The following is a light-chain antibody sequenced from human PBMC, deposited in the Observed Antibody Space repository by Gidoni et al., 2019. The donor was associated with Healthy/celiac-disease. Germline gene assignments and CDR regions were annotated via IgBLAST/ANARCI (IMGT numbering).Light chain of an antibody. J-gene: IGKJ1*01. V-gene: IGKV3-20*01. CDR2: GAS. CDR1: QCVGSSY. CDR3: QQYGSSPLT. Sequence: IALTPSPATLSLAPAVSATLSCRSSQCVGSSYLAWYQQKPGQAPRLLIYGASSRATGIPDRFSGSGSGTDFTLTISRLEPEDFAVYYCQQYGSSPLTFGQGTKVEIK.